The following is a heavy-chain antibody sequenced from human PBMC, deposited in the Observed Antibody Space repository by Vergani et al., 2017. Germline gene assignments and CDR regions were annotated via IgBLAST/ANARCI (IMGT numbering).Heavy chain of an antibody. D-gene: IGHD5-12*01. CDR3: AKDRVDYYYYMDV. CDR1: GFTFSSYG. Sequence: QVQLVESGGGVVQPGRSLRLSCAASGFTFSSYGMHWVRQAPGKGLEWVAVISYDGSNKYYADSVKGRFTISRDNSKNTLYLQMNSLRAEDTAVYYCAKDRVDYYYYMDVWGKGP. V-gene: IGHV3-30*18. CDR2: ISYDGSNK. J-gene: IGHJ6*03.